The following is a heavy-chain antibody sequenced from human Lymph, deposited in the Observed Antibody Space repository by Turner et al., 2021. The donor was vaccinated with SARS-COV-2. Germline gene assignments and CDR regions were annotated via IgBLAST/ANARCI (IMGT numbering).Heavy chain of an antibody. J-gene: IGHJ4*02. D-gene: IGHD6-19*01. CDR1: GYTFTSYG. V-gene: IGHV1-18*01. CDR2: ISVYNGNT. Sequence: QVQLVQSGAEVKKPWASVKLSCKASGYTFTSYGISWVRQAPGQGLEWMGWISVYNGNTNYAQKLQGRVTMTTDTSTSTAYMELRSLRSDDTAVYYCARFTASIEVTGRYFDYWGQGTLVTVSS. CDR3: ARFTASIEVTGRYFDY.